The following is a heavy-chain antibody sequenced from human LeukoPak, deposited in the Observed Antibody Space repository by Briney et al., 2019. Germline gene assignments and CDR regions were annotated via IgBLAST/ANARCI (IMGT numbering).Heavy chain of an antibody. CDR1: GGSISSGGYY. CDR2: IYYSGST. CDR3: ARATSFDSLDY. Sequence: SETLSLTCTVSGGSISSGGYYWSWIRQHPGKGLEWIGYIYYSGSTYYNPSLKSRVTISVDTSKNQFSLKLSSATAADTAVYYCARATSFDSLDYWGQGTLVTVSS. V-gene: IGHV4-31*03. J-gene: IGHJ4*02. D-gene: IGHD3-22*01.